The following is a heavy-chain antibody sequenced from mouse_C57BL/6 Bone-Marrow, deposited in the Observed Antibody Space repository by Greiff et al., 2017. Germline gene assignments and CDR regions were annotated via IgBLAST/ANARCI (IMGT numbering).Heavy chain of an antibody. CDR3: TVGGYYPFAY. CDR1: GFNIKDDY. J-gene: IGHJ3*01. V-gene: IGHV14-4*01. CDR2: IDPENGDT. D-gene: IGHD2-3*01. Sequence: VQLKQSGAELVRPGASVKLSCTASGFNIKDDYMHWVKQRPEQGLEWIGWIDPENGDTEYASKFQGKATITADTSSNTAYLQLSSLTSEDTAVYYCTVGGYYPFAYWGQGTLVTVSA.